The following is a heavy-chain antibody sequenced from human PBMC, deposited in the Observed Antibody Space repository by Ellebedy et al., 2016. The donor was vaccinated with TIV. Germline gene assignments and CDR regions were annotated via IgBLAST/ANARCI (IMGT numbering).Heavy chain of an antibody. Sequence: GGSLRLSXAASGFTFSSYAMSWVRQAPGKGLEWVSAISGSGGSTYYADSVKGRFTISRDNSKNTLYLQMNSLRAEDTAVYYCAKSQGVVVAATFDPWGQGTLVTVSS. D-gene: IGHD2-15*01. V-gene: IGHV3-23*01. CDR1: GFTFSSYA. CDR3: AKSQGVVVAATFDP. J-gene: IGHJ5*02. CDR2: ISGSGGST.